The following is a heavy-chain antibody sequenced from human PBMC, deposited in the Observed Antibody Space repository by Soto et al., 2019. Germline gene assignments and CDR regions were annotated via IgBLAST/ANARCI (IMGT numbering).Heavy chain of an antibody. Sequence: HPGGSLRLSCAASGFTFSSYWMSWVRQAPGKGLEWVAKIKQDGSGKYYVDSVKGRFTISRDNAKNSLYLQMNSLRAEDTAVYYCARLYYDSSGYLPSPNYYYYGMDVWGQGT. D-gene: IGHD3-22*01. CDR2: IKQDGSGK. CDR3: ARLYYDSSGYLPSPNYYYYGMDV. V-gene: IGHV3-7*04. J-gene: IGHJ6*02. CDR1: GFTFSSYW.